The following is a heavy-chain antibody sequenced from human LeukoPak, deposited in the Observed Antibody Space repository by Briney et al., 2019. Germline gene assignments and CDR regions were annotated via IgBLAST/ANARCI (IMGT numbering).Heavy chain of an antibody. J-gene: IGHJ4*02. V-gene: IGHV3-7*01. CDR3: ARGAVTYSSSWDPLYYFDY. CDR1: GFTFSSYW. Sequence: GGSLRLSCAASGFTFSSYWMSWVRHARGKGLEWLTNIKQDGSEKYYVDSVKGRFTISRDNAKNSLYLQMNSLRAEDTAVYYCARGAVTYSSSWDPLYYFDYWGQGALVTVSS. D-gene: IGHD6-13*01. CDR2: IKQDGSEK.